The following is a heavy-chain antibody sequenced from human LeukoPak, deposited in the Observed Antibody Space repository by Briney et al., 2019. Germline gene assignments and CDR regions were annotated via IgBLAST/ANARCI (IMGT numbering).Heavy chain of an antibody. V-gene: IGHV1-2*02. CDR3: ARALEWPRAQYYFDY. Sequence: ASVKVSCKASGYTFTGYYMHWVRQAPGQGLEWMGWINPNSGGTNYAQKFQGRVTMTRDTSISTAYMELSRLRSEDTAVYYCARALEWPRAQYYFDYWGQGTLVTVSS. D-gene: IGHD3-3*01. J-gene: IGHJ4*02. CDR2: INPNSGGT. CDR1: GYTFTGYY.